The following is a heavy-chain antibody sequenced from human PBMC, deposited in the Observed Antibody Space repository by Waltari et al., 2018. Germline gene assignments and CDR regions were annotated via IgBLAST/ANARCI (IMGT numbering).Heavy chain of an antibody. V-gene: IGHV3-7*01. CDR2: IKEDGSEK. J-gene: IGHJ4*02. D-gene: IGHD6-13*01. CDR3: TRGGLDSSWYWRD. Sequence: EVQLVESGGGLAQPGGSLSLSCAASGLSFRNYWMTWVRQVSGKGPEWVANIKEDGSEKYYMDSVKGRFTISRDNAKNSLYLQMNNLRVEDTAVYYCTRGGLDSSWYWRDWGQGTLVTVSS. CDR1: GLSFRNYW.